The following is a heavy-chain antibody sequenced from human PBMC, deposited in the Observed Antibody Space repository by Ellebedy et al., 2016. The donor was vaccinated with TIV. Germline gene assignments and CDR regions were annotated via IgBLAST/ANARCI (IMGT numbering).Heavy chain of an antibody. CDR1: GYTFTGYY. J-gene: IGHJ4*02. CDR2: INPNSGGT. Sequence: ASVKVSXKASGYTFTGYYMHWVRQAPGQGLEWMGWINPNSGGTNYAQKFQGRVTMTRDTSTSTVYMELSSLRSEDTAVYYCARARSLWFGEVDYWGQGTLVTVSS. V-gene: IGHV1-2*02. D-gene: IGHD3-10*01. CDR3: ARARSLWFGEVDY.